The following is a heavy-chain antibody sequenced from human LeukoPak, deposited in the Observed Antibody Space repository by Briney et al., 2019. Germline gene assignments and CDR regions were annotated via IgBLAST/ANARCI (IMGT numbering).Heavy chain of an antibody. CDR3: ARDPSSGWYGDY. V-gene: IGHV3-21*01. J-gene: IGHJ4*02. CDR2: ISSSSSYI. CDR1: GFTFSSYS. Sequence: GGSLRLSCAASGFTFSSYSMNWVRQAPGKGLEWVLSISSSSSYIYYADSVKGRFTISRDNAKNSLYLQMNSLRAEDTAVYYCARDPSSGWYGDYWGQGTLVTVSS. D-gene: IGHD6-19*01.